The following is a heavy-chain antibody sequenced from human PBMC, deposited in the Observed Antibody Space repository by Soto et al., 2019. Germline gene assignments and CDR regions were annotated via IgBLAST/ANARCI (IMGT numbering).Heavy chain of an antibody. J-gene: IGHJ3*01. CDR3: ARVQYSGNDLKLAFDL. CDR1: GYTFTLYT. Sequence: QVQLVQSGAQVKKPGASVKVSCKASGYTFTLYTIHWVRQAPGQRLEWMGWIHAGNGYTKYSQNFQGRVTITRDTSASTVYMEMSSLTSEDTGVFYCARVQYSGNDLKLAFDLWGQGTTVTVSS. V-gene: IGHV1-3*01. CDR2: IHAGNGYT. D-gene: IGHD5-12*01.